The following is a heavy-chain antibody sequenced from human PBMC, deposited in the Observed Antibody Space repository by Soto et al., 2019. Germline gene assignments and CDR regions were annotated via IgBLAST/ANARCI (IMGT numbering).Heavy chain of an antibody. D-gene: IGHD5-18*01. J-gene: IGHJ4*02. V-gene: IGHV1-24*01. CDR2: FDPEDGET. CDR3: ATPRYSYGYDLWFYFDY. Sequence: ASVKVSCKVSGYTLTELSMHWVRQAPGKGLEWMGGFDPEDGETIYAQKFQGRVTMTEDTSTDTAYMELSSLRSEDTAVYYCATPRYSYGYDLWFYFDYWGQGTLVTVPS. CDR1: GYTLTELS.